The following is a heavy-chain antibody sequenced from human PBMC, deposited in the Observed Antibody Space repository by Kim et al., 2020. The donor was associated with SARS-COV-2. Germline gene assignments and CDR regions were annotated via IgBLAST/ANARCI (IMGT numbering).Heavy chain of an antibody. Sequence: GESLKISCKGSGYSFTSYWIGWVRQMPGKGLEWMGIIYPGDSDTRYSPSFQGQVTISADKSISTAYLQWSSLKASDTAMYYCARHVDGSGSYYNWFDPWGQGTLGTVSS. V-gene: IGHV5-51*01. CDR2: IYPGDSDT. CDR1: GYSFTSYW. CDR3: ARHVDGSGSYYNWFDP. J-gene: IGHJ5*02. D-gene: IGHD3-10*01.